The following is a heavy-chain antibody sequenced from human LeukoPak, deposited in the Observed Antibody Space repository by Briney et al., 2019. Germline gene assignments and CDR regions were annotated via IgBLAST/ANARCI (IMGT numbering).Heavy chain of an antibody. CDR3: AKDRVSPSGYFDY. CDR1: GFTFSSYA. V-gene: IGHV3-23*01. Sequence: GGSLRLSCAASGFTFSSYAMSWVRQAPGKGLEWVSSISGSGGSTYYADSVKGRFTISRDNSKNTLYLQMNSLRAEDTAVYYCAKDRVSPSGYFDYWGQGTLVTVSS. CDR2: ISGSGGST. D-gene: IGHD3-10*01. J-gene: IGHJ4*02.